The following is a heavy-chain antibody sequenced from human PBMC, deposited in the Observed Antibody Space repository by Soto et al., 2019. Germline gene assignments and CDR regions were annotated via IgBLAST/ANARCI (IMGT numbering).Heavy chain of an antibody. CDR2: VAQNGYV. CDR3: ARNRLGGYDFDS. D-gene: IGHD5-12*01. CDR1: NGSISSSNW. V-gene: IGHV4-4*02. Sequence: QVQLQESGPGLVKPSGTLSLTCTVANGSISSSNWRRWVRQSPGKGLEWIGEVAQNGYVGSIPSLKGRLTILLDKTTTRFSLRLTSVTSADTAVYYCARNRLGGYDFDSWGQGILVTVSS. J-gene: IGHJ4*02.